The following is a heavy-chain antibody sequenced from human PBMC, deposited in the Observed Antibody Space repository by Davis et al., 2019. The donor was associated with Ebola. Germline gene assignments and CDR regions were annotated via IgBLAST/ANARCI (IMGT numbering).Heavy chain of an antibody. CDR2: INHSGST. Sequence: SETLSLTCTVSGGSIISSSSYWGWIRQPPRKGLEWIGDINHSGSTNYNPSLKSRATISVDTSKNQFSLKVSSVTAADTAVYYCARGSFFWRGHIDDYWGQGTLVTVSS. CDR3: ARGSFFWRGHIDDY. CDR1: GGSIISSSSY. D-gene: IGHD3-3*01. J-gene: IGHJ4*02. V-gene: IGHV4-39*07.